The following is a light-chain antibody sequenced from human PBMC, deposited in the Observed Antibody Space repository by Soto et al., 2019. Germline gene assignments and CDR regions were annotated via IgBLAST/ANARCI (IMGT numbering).Light chain of an antibody. CDR2: GNS. Sequence: QSVLTQPPSVSGAPGQRVTISCTGSISNIGAGYDVHWYQQLPGTVPKVLIYGNSNRPSGVPDRFSGSKSGTSASLAITGLQAGDEADYYCQSYDISLSGFHVFGTGTKVTVL. J-gene: IGLJ1*01. CDR3: QSYDISLSGFHV. CDR1: ISNIGAGYD. V-gene: IGLV1-40*01.